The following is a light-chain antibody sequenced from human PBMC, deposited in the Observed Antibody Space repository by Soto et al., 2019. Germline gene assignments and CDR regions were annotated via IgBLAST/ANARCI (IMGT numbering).Light chain of an antibody. CDR3: QQYGSSPVT. J-gene: IGKJ1*01. Sequence: EIVMTQSPATLSVSPGERASLSCRASQIVSSSYLAWYQRKPGQAPRLLIYGASSRATGIPDRFSSSGSGTDFTLTISRLEPEDFAVYYCQQYGSSPVTFGQGTKVDIK. V-gene: IGKV3-20*01. CDR2: GAS. CDR1: QIVSSSY.